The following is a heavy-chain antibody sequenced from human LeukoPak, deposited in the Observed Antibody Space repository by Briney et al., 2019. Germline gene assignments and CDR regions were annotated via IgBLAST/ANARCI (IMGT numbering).Heavy chain of an antibody. D-gene: IGHD2-2*01. CDR2: IKQDGSEK. CDR3: ARVRLQGYCTSTSCATYMDV. Sequence: GGSLRLSCAASGFIFSTYWMSWVRQAPGKGLEWVANIKQDGSEKYYVDSVKGRFTISRDNAKNSLYLQMNSLRAEDTAVYYCARVRLQGYCTSTSCATYMDVWGKGTTVTVSS. V-gene: IGHV3-7*01. J-gene: IGHJ6*03. CDR1: GFIFSTYW.